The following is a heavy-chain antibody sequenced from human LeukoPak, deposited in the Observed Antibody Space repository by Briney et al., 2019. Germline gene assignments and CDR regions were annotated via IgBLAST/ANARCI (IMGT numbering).Heavy chain of an antibody. CDR1: GGTFSSYA. CDR2: IIPIFGTA. CDR3: ASLTKVRGRHHYYYTDV. V-gene: IGHV1-69*05. J-gene: IGHJ6*03. Sequence: SVKVSCKDSGGTFSSYAISWMRQAPGQGLEWMGGIIPIFGTANYAQKFQGRVTITTDESTSTAYMELSSLRSEDTAVYYCASLTKVRGRHHYYYTDVWGKGTTVTVSS. D-gene: IGHD3-10*01.